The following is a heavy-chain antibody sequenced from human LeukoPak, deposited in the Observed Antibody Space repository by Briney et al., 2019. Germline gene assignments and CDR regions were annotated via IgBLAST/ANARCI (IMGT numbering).Heavy chain of an antibody. J-gene: IGHJ4*02. Sequence: PSETLSLTCTVSGGSISSGAYYWSWIRRHPGKGLAWIGHIYYSGSTYYNPSLKSRVTISVDTSNNQFSLRLSFVTAADTAVYYCARARLNGDCDRVCDYWGQGTLVTVSS. CDR1: GGSISSGAYY. V-gene: IGHV4-31*03. CDR2: IYYSGST. D-gene: IGHD2-21*02. CDR3: ARARLNGDCDRVCDY.